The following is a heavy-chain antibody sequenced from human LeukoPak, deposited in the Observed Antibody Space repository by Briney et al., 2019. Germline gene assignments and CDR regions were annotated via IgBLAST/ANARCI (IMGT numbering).Heavy chain of an antibody. D-gene: IGHD3-22*01. CDR1: GGSISSSSYY. CDR3: ASSHDSSGYYPFDY. J-gene: IGHJ4*02. Sequence: SETLSLTCTVSGGSISSSSYYWGWIRQPPGKGLEWIGSIYYSGSTYYNPSLKSRVTISVDTSKNQFSLKLSSVTAADTAVYYCASSHDSSGYYPFDYWGQGTLVTVSS. CDR2: IYYSGST. V-gene: IGHV4-39*07.